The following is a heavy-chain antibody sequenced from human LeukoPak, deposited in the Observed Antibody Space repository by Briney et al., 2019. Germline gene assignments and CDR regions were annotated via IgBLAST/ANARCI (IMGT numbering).Heavy chain of an antibody. CDR3: ARPLAAAGSRYWYFDL. CDR2: IYYSGST. J-gene: IGHJ2*01. Sequence: PSETLSLTCAVYSGSFSTYYWTWIRQPPGKGLEWIGSIYYSGSTYYNPSLKSRVTISVDTSKNQFSLKLSSVTAADTAVYYCARPLAAAGSRYWYFDLWGRGTLVTVSS. CDR1: SGSFSTYY. V-gene: IGHV4-39*01. D-gene: IGHD6-13*01.